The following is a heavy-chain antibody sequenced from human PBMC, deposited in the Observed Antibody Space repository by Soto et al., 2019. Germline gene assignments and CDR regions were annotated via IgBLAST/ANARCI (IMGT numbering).Heavy chain of an antibody. V-gene: IGHV3-30*18. Sequence: QVQLVESGGGVVQPGRSLRLSCAASGFTFSSYGMHWVRQDPGKGLEWVAVISYDGSNKYYADSVKGRFTISRDNSKNTLYLQMNSLRAEDTAVYYCAKGGWYPPDYWGQGTLVTVSS. CDR3: AKGGWYPPDY. J-gene: IGHJ4*02. D-gene: IGHD2-15*01. CDR1: GFTFSSYG. CDR2: ISYDGSNK.